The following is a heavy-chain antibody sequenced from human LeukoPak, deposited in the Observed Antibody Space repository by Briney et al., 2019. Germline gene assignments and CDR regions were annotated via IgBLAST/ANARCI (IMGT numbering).Heavy chain of an antibody. J-gene: IGHJ4*02. CDR1: GFTFSSYG. V-gene: IGHV3-33*01. CDR2: IWYDGSNK. CDR3: ARDKALDYSSGSYYLGGLFDY. D-gene: IGHD3-10*01. Sequence: GRSLRLSCAASGFTFSSYGMHWVRQAPGKGLEWVAVIWYDGSNKYYADSVKGRFTISRDNSKNTLYLQMNSLRAEDTAVYYCARDKALDYSSGSYYLGGLFDYWGQGTLVTVSS.